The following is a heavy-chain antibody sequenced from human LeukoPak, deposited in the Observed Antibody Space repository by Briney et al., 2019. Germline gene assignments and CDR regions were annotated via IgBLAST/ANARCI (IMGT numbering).Heavy chain of an antibody. CDR1: GFTFSSYW. CDR3: ARERLWLGDRAFDI. J-gene: IGHJ3*02. D-gene: IGHD5-18*01. V-gene: IGHV3-7*01. Sequence: GGSLKLSCAASGFTFSSYWMSWVRQAPGKGLEWVANIKQDGSEEYYVDSVKGRFTISRDNAKNSLYLQMNSLRAEDTAVYYCARERLWLGDRAFDIWGQGTMVTVSS. CDR2: IKQDGSEE.